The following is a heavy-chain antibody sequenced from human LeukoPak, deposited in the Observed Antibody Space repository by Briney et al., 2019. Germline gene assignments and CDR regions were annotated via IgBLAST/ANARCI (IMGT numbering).Heavy chain of an antibody. Sequence: GGSLRLSCAASGFTFSSYGMHWVRQAPGKGLEWVAFIRYDGSNKYYADSVKGRFTISRDNSKNTLYLQMNSLRAEDTAVYYCAKDSEWELQTGGFDYWGQGTLVTVSS. CDR3: AKDSEWELQTGGFDY. V-gene: IGHV3-30*02. CDR1: GFTFSSYG. CDR2: IRYDGSNK. D-gene: IGHD1-26*01. J-gene: IGHJ4*02.